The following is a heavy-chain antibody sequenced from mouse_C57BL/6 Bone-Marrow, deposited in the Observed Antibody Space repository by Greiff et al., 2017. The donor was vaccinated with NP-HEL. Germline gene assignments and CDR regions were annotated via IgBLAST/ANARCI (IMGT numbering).Heavy chain of an antibody. CDR3: AREGTYYYGSSPYAMDY. D-gene: IGHD1-1*01. CDR2: INPSSGYT. J-gene: IGHJ4*01. Sequence: QVQLQQSGAELARPGASVKMSCKASGYTFTSYTMHWVKQRPGQGLEWIGYINPSSGYTKYNQKFKDKATLTADKSSSTAYMQLSSLTSEDSAGYYCAREGTYYYGSSPYAMDYWGQGTSVTVSS. CDR1: GYTFTSYT. V-gene: IGHV1-4*01.